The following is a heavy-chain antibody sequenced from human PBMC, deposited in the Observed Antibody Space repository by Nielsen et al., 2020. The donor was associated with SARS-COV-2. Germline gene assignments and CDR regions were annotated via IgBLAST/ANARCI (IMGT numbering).Heavy chain of an antibody. J-gene: IGHJ4*02. CDR3: ARAWGHASTSSYYFDY. Sequence: GESLKISCTDSGFSFSSYGMTWVRQAPGKGLEWVSIISSSSNYRYYADSVKGRFTISRDNVKNLLYLQMNGLRAEDTAVYYCARAWGHASTSSYYFDYWGQGTPVTVSS. CDR1: GFSFSSYG. CDR2: ISSSSNYR. D-gene: IGHD6-6*01. V-gene: IGHV3-21*01.